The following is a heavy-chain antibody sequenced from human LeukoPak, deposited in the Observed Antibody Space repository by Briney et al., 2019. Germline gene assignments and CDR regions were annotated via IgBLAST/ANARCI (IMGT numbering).Heavy chain of an antibody. J-gene: IGHJ4*02. CDR1: GFSFDDYA. D-gene: IGHD2-15*01. CDR3: AKDGDVRYCSGGSCHLGGGYFDY. CDR2: ISGNSGSI. V-gene: IGHV3-9*03. Sequence: GRSLRLSCAASGFSFDDYAMQWVRQAPGKGLERVSGISGNSGSIGYADSVKGRFTISRDNAKNFLYLQMNSLRGEDMALYYCAKDGDVRYCSGGSCHLGGGYFDYWGQGTLVTVSS.